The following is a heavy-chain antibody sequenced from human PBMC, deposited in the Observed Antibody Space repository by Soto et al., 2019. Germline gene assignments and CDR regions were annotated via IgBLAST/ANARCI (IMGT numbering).Heavy chain of an antibody. CDR3: ARVSYYDSSGYLSYYFDY. CDR2: IYYSGST. J-gene: IGHJ4*02. Sequence: SETLSLTCTVSGCSISSSSYYWGWIRQPPGKGLEWIGSIYYSGSTNYNPSLKSRATISVDKSKNQFSLKLSSVTAADTAVYYCARVSYYDSSGYLSYYFDYWGQGTLVTVSS. CDR1: GCSISSSSYY. V-gene: IGHV4-39*07. D-gene: IGHD3-22*01.